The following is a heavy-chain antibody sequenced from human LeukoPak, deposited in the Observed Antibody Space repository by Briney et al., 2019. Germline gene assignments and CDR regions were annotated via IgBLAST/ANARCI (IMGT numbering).Heavy chain of an antibody. J-gene: IGHJ6*02. CDR1: GGTFSSYA. V-gene: IGHV1-69*13. CDR2: IIPIFGTA. D-gene: IGHD3-22*01. Sequence: GASVKVSCKASGGTFSSYAISWVRQAPGQGLEWMGGIIPIFGTANYAQKFQGRVTITADESTSTAYMELSSLRSEDTAVYYCAREAYYDSSGSPTPYYYGMDVWGQGTTVTVSS. CDR3: AREAYYDSSGSPTPYYYGMDV.